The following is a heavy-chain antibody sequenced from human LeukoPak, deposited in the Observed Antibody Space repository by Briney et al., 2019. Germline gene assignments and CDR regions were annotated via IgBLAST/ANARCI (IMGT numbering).Heavy chain of an antibody. CDR1: GFTFSSHS. Sequence: PGGSLRLSCAASGFTFSSHSMNWVRQAPGKVLYCLSSICKNSKTIYYAASVKGRFTISRDNARKSLYLQMNSLRAEDTAMYYCATTGLLGDIPWGQGTLVTVSS. D-gene: IGHD2-21*01. V-gene: IGHV3-21*04. CDR2: ICKNSKTI. J-gene: IGHJ5*02. CDR3: ATTGLLGDIP.